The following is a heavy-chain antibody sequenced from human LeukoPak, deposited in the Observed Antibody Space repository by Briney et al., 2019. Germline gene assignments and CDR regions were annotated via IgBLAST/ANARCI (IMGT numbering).Heavy chain of an antibody. CDR3: ASSSIAARPSDDAFDI. CDR1: GFTFSSYA. Sequence: GGSLRLSCAASGFTFSSYAMSWVRQAPGKGLEWVSAISGNGGSTYYADSVKGRFTISRDNSKNTPYLQMNSLRAEDTAVYYCASSSIAARPSDDAFDIWGQGTMVTVSS. CDR2: ISGNGGST. D-gene: IGHD6-6*01. V-gene: IGHV3-23*01. J-gene: IGHJ3*02.